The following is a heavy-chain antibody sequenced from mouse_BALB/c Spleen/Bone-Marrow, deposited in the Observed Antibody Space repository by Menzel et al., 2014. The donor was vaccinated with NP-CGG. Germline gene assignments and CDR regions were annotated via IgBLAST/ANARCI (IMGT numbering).Heavy chain of an antibody. V-gene: IGHV2-6-7*01. CDR3: ARDSFLITRALDY. J-gene: IGHJ4*01. D-gene: IGHD2-4*01. Sequence: VQLVESGPGLVAPSQSLSITCTVSGFSLTGYGVSWVRQPPGKGLEWLGMIWGDGSTDYNSALKSRLSISKDNPKSQVFLKMNSLQTDDTARYYCARDSFLITRALDYWGQGTSVTVSS. CDR2: IWGDGST. CDR1: GFSLTGYG.